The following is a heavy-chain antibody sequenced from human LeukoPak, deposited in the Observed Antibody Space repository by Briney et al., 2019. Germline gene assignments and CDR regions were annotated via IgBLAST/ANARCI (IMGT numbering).Heavy chain of an antibody. D-gene: IGHD4/OR15-4a*01. V-gene: IGHV3-7*01. CDR1: GFTFFNYW. CDR2: IDLEGSQR. Sequence: EGSLRLSCAASGFTFFNYWMSWVRQAPGKGLEWVANIDLEGSQRFYVDSLKGRFTISRDNANNLVYLQMNSLRAEDTAVYYCARDVDYANPRHDYWGQGTLVTVSS. CDR3: ARDVDYANPRHDY. J-gene: IGHJ4*02.